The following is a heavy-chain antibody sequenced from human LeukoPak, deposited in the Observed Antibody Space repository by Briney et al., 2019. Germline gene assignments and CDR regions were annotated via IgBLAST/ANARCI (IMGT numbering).Heavy chain of an antibody. V-gene: IGHV3-53*01. CDR3: AGRASDSYLLY. Sequence: GGSLRLSCVVSGLSVSSNYMGWVRQVPGKGLEWISIITGGGTTYYGDSLGGRFTSSRDTSDNSLDLQMFSLSAEDTAIYYCAGRASDSYLLYWGQGILVTVSA. D-gene: IGHD2-15*01. J-gene: IGHJ4*02. CDR2: ITGGGTT. CDR1: GLSVSSNY.